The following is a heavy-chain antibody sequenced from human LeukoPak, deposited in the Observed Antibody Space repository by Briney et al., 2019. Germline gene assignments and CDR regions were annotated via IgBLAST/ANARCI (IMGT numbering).Heavy chain of an antibody. V-gene: IGHV3-7*01. CDR2: IKTDGSET. J-gene: IGHJ4*02. CDR1: GFSFSNYW. D-gene: IGHD3-10*01. Sequence: GGSLRLSCEASGFSFSNYWMGWVRQAPGKGLACVANIKTDGSETYYVDSVKGRFTISRDNAKNSLFLQMNSLRAEDTAIYYCVSAIRGSPIDYWGQGTLVGVPS. CDR3: VSAIRGSPIDY.